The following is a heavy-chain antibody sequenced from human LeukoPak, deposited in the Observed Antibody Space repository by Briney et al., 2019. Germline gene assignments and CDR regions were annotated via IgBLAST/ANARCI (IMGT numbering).Heavy chain of an antibody. J-gene: IGHJ6*02. CDR1: GGSFSGYY. CDR2: IYHSGNT. Sequence: SETLSLTCAVYGGSFSGYYWSWIRQPPGKGLEWIGYIYHSGNTYYNPSLKSRVTISVDTSKNQFSLKLSSVTAADTAVYYCARRNSWYSFGGYGMDVWGQGTTVTVSS. V-gene: IGHV4-34*01. CDR3: ARRNSWYSFGGYGMDV. D-gene: IGHD6-13*01.